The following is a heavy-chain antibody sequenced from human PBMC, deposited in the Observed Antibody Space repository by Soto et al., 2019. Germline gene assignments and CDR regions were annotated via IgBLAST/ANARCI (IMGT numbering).Heavy chain of an antibody. CDR1: EGTFSSYA. J-gene: IGHJ4*02. Sequence: ASVKVSCKASEGTFSSYAISWVRQAPGQGLEWMGGIIPILGIANYAQKFQGRVTITADKSTSTAYMELSSLRSEDTAVYYCSRVNDSSGYYFYFDYWGQGTLVTVSS. CDR3: SRVNDSSGYYFYFDY. CDR2: IIPILGIA. V-gene: IGHV1-69*10. D-gene: IGHD3-22*01.